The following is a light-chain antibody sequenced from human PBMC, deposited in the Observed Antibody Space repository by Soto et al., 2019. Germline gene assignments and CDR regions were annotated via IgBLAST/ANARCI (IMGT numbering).Light chain of an antibody. CDR2: DAS. V-gene: IGKV1-39*01. Sequence: DIQMTQSPSSLSASVGDRVTITCRSSQTISTFLHWFQQKPGKAPNLLIYDASSLQSGVPSRFSGSGSGTDFTLTISSLQPEDVGTYYCQQTYSTFVSFGGGTKVEMK. CDR3: QQTYSTFVS. CDR1: QTISTF. J-gene: IGKJ4*01.